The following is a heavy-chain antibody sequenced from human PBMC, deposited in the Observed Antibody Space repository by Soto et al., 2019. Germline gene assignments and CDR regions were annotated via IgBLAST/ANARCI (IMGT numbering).Heavy chain of an antibody. V-gene: IGHV6-1*01. D-gene: IGHD2-8*01. J-gene: IGHJ5*02. Sequence: SQTLSRTCAISGDSVPTNSATWDWIRQSPSRGLKWLGRTYYRSKWYNDYGVSVKGRITINPDTSNNHLSLQLNSVTPDHTAVYYRARLIGNIWLDTLGQGTLVTAPQ. CDR1: GDSVPTNSAT. CDR2: TYYRSKWYN. CDR3: ARLIGNIWLDT.